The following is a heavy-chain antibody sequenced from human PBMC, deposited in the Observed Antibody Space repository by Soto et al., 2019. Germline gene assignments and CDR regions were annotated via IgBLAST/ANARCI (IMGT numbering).Heavy chain of an antibody. D-gene: IGHD2-21*01. J-gene: IGHJ3*02. CDR2: VYFSGGT. Sequence: QVQLQESGPGLVKPSETLSLTCTVAGGSLTDHYWNWFRQSPGKGLHWTGYVYFSGGTNYNPSLMSRVTMSVDTSKNQFSLNLRSVTAADTAVYYCARGNDWKSSTFDIWGQGTMVSVSS. CDR3: ARGNDWKSSTFDI. V-gene: IGHV4-59*11. CDR1: GGSLTDHY.